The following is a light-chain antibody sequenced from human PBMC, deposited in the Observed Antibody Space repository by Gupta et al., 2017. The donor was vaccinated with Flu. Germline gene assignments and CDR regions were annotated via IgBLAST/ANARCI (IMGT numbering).Light chain of an antibody. CDR1: QNVLYNSNNKNY. Sequence: DIVMTQSPDSLAVSLGERATINCRSSQNVLYNSNNKNYLAWYQQKPGQPPKLLISWASSRESGVPDRFSGSGSGTDFTLTISSLQAEDVAVYSCQQYYSTPPTFSQGTKVEIK. CDR2: WAS. V-gene: IGKV4-1*01. CDR3: QQYYSTPPT. J-gene: IGKJ1*01.